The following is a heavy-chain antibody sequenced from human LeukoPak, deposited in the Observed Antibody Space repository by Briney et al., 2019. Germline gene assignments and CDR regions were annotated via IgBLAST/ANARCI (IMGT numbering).Heavy chain of an antibody. V-gene: IGHV3-23*01. D-gene: IGHD6-13*01. CDR3: AKWDEQQLDAFDI. CDR2: ISGSGGST. J-gene: IGHJ3*02. Sequence: HTGGSLRLSCAASGFTFSSYAKSWVRQAPGKGLEWVSAISGSGGSTYYADSVKGRFTISRDNSKNTLYLQMNSLRAEDTAVYYCAKWDEQQLDAFDIWGQGTMVTVSS. CDR1: GFTFSSYA.